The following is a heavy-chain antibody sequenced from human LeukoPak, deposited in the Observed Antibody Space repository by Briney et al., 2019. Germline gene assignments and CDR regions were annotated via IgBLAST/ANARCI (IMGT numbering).Heavy chain of an antibody. V-gene: IGHV1-69*05. Sequence: SVKVSCKASGGTFSSYAISWVRQAPGQGLEWIGGIIPLFGTANYAQKFQGRVTITTDESTSTAYMELSSLRSEDTAVYYCARSLVGATHSTLDYWGQGTLVTVSS. CDR1: GGTFSSYA. J-gene: IGHJ4*02. D-gene: IGHD1-26*01. CDR2: IIPLFGTA. CDR3: ARSLVGATHSTLDY.